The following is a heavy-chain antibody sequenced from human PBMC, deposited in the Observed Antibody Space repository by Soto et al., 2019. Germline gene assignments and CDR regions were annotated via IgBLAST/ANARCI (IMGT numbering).Heavy chain of an antibody. CDR1: GYSFTSYW. CDR2: IYPGDSDT. V-gene: IGHV5-51*01. D-gene: IGHD6-13*01. Sequence: PGESLKISCKGSGYSFTSYWIGWVRQMPGKGLEWMGIIYPGDSDTRYSPSFQGQVTISADKSVSTAYLQWSSLKASDTAMYYCARTSAAGKYYYGMDVWGQGTTVTV. CDR3: ARTSAAGKYYYGMDV. J-gene: IGHJ6*02.